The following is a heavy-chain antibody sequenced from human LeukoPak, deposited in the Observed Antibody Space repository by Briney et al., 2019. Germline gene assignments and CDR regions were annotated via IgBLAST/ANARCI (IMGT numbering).Heavy chain of an antibody. V-gene: IGHV4-39*01. Sequence: SEPVSLTCTVSGGSITSSGHWWGWSRQPPGKGPEWIGNIYYSGSTYYNPSLESRVTISVDTSKNQFSLNLNSVTAADTAVYYCAKRSYELPFDPWGQGPLVTVSS. CDR3: AKRSYELPFDP. J-gene: IGHJ5*02. CDR1: GGSITSSGHW. CDR2: IYYSGST. D-gene: IGHD3-3*01.